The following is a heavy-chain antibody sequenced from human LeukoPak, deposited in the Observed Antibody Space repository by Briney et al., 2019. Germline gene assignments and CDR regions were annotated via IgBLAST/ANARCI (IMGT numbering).Heavy chain of an antibody. Sequence: SVKVSCKASGGAFSSYAISWVRQAPGQGLEWMGRIIPIFGTANYAQKFQGRVTITTDESTSTAYMELSSLRSEDTAVYYCATSRISPEGYFDLWGRGTLVTVSS. CDR2: IIPIFGTA. CDR3: ATSRISPEGYFDL. D-gene: IGHD2-15*01. V-gene: IGHV1-69*05. CDR1: GGAFSSYA. J-gene: IGHJ2*01.